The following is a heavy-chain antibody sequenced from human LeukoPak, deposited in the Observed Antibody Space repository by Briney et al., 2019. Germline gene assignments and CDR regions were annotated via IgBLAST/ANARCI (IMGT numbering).Heavy chain of an antibody. V-gene: IGHV3-21*01. D-gene: IGHD2-15*01. Sequence: PRGSLRLSCAASGLTFSNYSVNWVRQAPGAGLELVSSIISSRSYIYYADSVKGRFTISRKNPKNSLSLQTNSLRAGDTAVYYFARGGYCSGGSCYSSYLDYWGQGTLVTVSS. J-gene: IGHJ4*02. CDR1: GLTFSNYS. CDR2: IISSRSYI. CDR3: ARGGYCSGGSCYSSYLDY.